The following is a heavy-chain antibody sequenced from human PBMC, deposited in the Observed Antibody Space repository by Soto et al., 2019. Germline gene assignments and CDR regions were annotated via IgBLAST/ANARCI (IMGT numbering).Heavy chain of an antibody. V-gene: IGHV4-31*03. CDR1: GGSITSGGYY. D-gene: IGHD6-13*01. Sequence: SETLSLTCTVSGGSITSGGYYWNWVRQHPGKGLEWIGYISYSGSTYYNPSLKSRVIISVDTSKNQFSLRLSSVTAADTAVYYCALVIEAAGTYHFDHWGQGTLVTVSS. CDR3: ALVIEAAGTYHFDH. J-gene: IGHJ4*02. CDR2: ISYSGST.